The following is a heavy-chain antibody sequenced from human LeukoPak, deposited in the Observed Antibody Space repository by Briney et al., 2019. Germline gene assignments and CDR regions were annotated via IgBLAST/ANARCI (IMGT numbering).Heavy chain of an antibody. J-gene: IGHJ4*02. CDR2: NRYDGSNK. D-gene: IGHD6-13*01. CDR3: AKSGTRSSWSPRVKTYLDY. Sequence: GGSLRLSCAASGFIFNSYGMHWVRQAPGKGLEWVAFNRYDGSNKYYADSVKGRFTISRDNSKNTLYLQMNSLRAEDTAVYYCAKSGTRSSWSPRVKTYLDYWGQGTLVTVSS. CDR1: GFIFNSYG. V-gene: IGHV3-30*02.